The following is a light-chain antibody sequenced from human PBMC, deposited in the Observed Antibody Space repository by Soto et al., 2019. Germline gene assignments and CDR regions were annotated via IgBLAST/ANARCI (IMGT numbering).Light chain of an antibody. J-gene: IGLJ3*02. CDR1: SSDVGAYNF. CDR3: YSYRGSNAWV. CDR2: EVS. V-gene: IGLV2-14*01. Sequence: QSVLTQPASVSGSPEQSITISYTGTSSDVGAYNFVSWYQHHPGTAPKLMIYEVSNRPSGASNRFSGSKSGNTASLTISGLQTEDEADYYCYSYRGSNAWVFGGGTKVTVL.